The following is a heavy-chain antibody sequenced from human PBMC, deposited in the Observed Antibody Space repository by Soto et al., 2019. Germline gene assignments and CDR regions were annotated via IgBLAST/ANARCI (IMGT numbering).Heavy chain of an antibody. CDR2: IFYSGNT. CDR1: GASINSYY. D-gene: IGHD2-15*01. CDR3: ARLRTGGHPTENWFDR. Sequence: SETLSLTCTVSGASINSYYWSWIRQPPGKGLEWIGYIFYSGNTDYNPSLKSRVTLSLDTSNNRISLRLSSVTAADTAVYYCARLRTGGHPTENWFDRWGQGTLVTVSS. J-gene: IGHJ5*02. V-gene: IGHV4-59*01.